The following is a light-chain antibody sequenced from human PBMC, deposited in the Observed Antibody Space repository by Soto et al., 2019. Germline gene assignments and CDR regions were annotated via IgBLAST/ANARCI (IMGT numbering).Light chain of an antibody. CDR2: GAS. CDR1: LSFDTN. J-gene: IGKJ4*01. V-gene: IGKV3D-15*01. CDR3: QQYNDWPLT. Sequence: EMVMTQSPATLSVSRGDGATISCSAGLSFDTNLAWYQQKPGQTPRLLNYGASTRPTGIPARFSGSGSGTEFTLTIISLQSEDSAVYYWQQYNDWPLTFGGGTKVEIK.